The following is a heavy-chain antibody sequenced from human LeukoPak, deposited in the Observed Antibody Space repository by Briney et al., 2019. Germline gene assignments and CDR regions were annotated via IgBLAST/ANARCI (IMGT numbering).Heavy chain of an antibody. CDR2: INHSGST. CDR3: ARTSIYYDSSGYRS. Sequence: SETLSLTCAVYGGSFSGYQWSWIRQPPGKGLEWIGEINHSGSTDYNPSLKSRVNISVDTSKNQFSLKLSSVTAADTAVYYCARTSIYYDSSGYRSWGQGTLVTVSS. J-gene: IGHJ5*02. CDR1: GGSFSGYQ. V-gene: IGHV4-34*01. D-gene: IGHD3-22*01.